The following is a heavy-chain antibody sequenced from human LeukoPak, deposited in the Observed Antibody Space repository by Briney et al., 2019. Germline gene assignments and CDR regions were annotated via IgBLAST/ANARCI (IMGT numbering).Heavy chain of an antibody. J-gene: IGHJ4*02. CDR2: ISYDGSNK. D-gene: IGHD6-13*01. CDR3: ARDLLSLAAAGWSPEGKFDY. CDR1: GFTFSSYA. Sequence: GGSLRLSCAASGFTFSSYAMHWVRQAPGKGLEWVAVISYDGSNKYYADSVKGRFTISRDNSKNTLYLQMNSLRAEDTAVYYCARDLLSLAAAGWSPEGKFDYWGQGTLVTVSS. V-gene: IGHV3-30-3*01.